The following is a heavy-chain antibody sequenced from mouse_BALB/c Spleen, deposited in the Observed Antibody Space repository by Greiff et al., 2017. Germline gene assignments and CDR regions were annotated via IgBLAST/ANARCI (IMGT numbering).Heavy chain of an antibody. V-gene: IGHV5-12-2*01. CDR1: GFTFSSYT. CDR3: ARHLGYGEPFAY. Sequence: EVQGVESGGGLVQPGGSLKLSCAASGFTFSSYTMSWVRQTPEKRLEWVAYISNGGGSTYYPDTVKGRFTISRDNAKNTLYLQMSSLKSEDTAMYYCARHLGYGEPFAYWGQGTLVTVSA. J-gene: IGHJ3*01. D-gene: IGHD2-2*01. CDR2: ISNGGGST.